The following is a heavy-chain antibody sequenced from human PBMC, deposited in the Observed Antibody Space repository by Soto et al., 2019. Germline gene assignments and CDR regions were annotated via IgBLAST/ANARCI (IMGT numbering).Heavy chain of an antibody. CDR1: GFTFSSYA. D-gene: IGHD1-7*01. V-gene: IGHV3-23*01. J-gene: IGHJ6*02. Sequence: GGSLRLSCAASGFTFSSYAMSWVRQAPGKGLEWVSAISGSGGSTYYADSVKGRFTISRDNSKNTLYLQMNSLRAEDTAVYYCAKGLELLYYYYGMDVWGQGTTVTVSS. CDR3: AKGLELLYYYYGMDV. CDR2: ISGSGGST.